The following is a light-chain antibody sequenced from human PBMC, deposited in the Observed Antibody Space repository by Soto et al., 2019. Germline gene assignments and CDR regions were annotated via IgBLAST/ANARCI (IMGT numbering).Light chain of an antibody. CDR1: RHDIGAYDY. CDR2: EVT. J-gene: IGLJ2*01. CDR3: ISYTKGSTMV. Sequence: QSALAQPASVSGSPGQSLPIACSGTRHDIGAYDYVSWYQQHPGNDPKLLVYEVTNRPSGVSDRFSGSKYGNTASLTISGLQAEDMADYYCISYTKGSTMVFAGGTKVT. V-gene: IGLV2-14*01.